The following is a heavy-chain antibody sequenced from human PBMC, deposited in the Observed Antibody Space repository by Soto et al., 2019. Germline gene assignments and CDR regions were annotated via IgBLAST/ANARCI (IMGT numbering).Heavy chain of an antibody. CDR1: GFTFSNYN. CDR2: ISSSSTI. V-gene: IGHV3-48*02. D-gene: IGHD3-22*01. CDR3: ARDYYDSSGYFSHYGMDV. J-gene: IGHJ6*02. Sequence: GGSLRLSCAASGFTFSNYNMNWVRQAPGKGLEWVSYISSSSTIYYADSVKGRFTISRDNAKNSLYLQMNSLRDEDTAVYYCARDYYDSSGYFSHYGMDVWGQGTTVTVSS.